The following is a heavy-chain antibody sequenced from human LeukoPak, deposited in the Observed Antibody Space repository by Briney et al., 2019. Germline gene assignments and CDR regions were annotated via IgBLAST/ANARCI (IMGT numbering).Heavy chain of an antibody. Sequence: TGGSLRLSCAASGFTFSSYWMGWVRQAPGKGLEWVANIKQDGSEKYYVDSVKGRFTISRDNAKNSLYLQMNSLRAEDTAMYYCARVKNQAVAGNFWFDPWGQGTLVTVSS. CDR2: IKQDGSEK. CDR3: ARVKNQAVAGNFWFDP. V-gene: IGHV3-7*01. D-gene: IGHD6-19*01. CDR1: GFTFSSYW. J-gene: IGHJ5*02.